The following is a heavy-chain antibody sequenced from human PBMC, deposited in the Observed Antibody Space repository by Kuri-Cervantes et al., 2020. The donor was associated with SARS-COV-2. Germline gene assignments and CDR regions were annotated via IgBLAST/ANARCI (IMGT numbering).Heavy chain of an antibody. J-gene: IGHJ6*03. CDR3: ARIVNYSKGNWNYGYYYYMDV. CDR2: INHSGST. Sequence: GSLRLSCAASGFTFSSYEMNWVRQPPGKGLEWIGEINHSGSTNYNPSLKSRVTISVDTSKNQFSLKLSSVTAADTAVYYCARIVNYSKGNWNYGYYYYMDVWGKGTTVTVSS. D-gene: IGHD1-7*01. CDR1: GFTFSSYE. V-gene: IGHV4-34*01.